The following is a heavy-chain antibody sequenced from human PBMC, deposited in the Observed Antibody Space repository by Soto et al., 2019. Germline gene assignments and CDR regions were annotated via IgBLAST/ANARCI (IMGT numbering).Heavy chain of an antibody. CDR2: FDPEDGET. CDR3: ATDSRLWVDTLEYFQH. J-gene: IGHJ1*01. Sequence: ASAKVSCKVSGYTLTELSMHWVRQAPGKGLEWMGGFDPEDGETIYAQKFQGRVTMTEDTSTDTAYMELSSLRSEDTAVYYCATDSRLWVDTLEYFQHWGQGTLVTVSS. V-gene: IGHV1-24*01. CDR1: GYTLTELS. D-gene: IGHD3-16*01.